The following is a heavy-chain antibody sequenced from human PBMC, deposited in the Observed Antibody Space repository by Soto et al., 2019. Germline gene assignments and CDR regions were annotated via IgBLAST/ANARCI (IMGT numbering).Heavy chain of an antibody. Sequence: SETLSLTCAVSSGSISSSNWWSWVRQPPGKGLEWNGEIYHSGSTNYNPSLKSRVTISVDKSKNQFSLKLSSVTAADTAVYYCAREILGLGYCSGGSCYGNDAFDIWGQGTMVTVSS. CDR3: AREILGLGYCSGGSCYGNDAFDI. CDR2: IYHSGST. CDR1: SGSISSSNW. J-gene: IGHJ3*02. V-gene: IGHV4-4*02. D-gene: IGHD2-15*01.